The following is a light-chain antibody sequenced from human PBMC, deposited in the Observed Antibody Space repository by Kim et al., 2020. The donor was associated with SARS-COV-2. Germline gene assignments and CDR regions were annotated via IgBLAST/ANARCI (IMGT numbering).Light chain of an antibody. CDR1: HGISSW. Sequence: SSVRDRVTITCRASHGISSWLAWYQQKPGKAPKLLIYAAANLQSGVPSRFSGSGSGTDFTLTISSLQPEDFATYYCQQANSFPFTFGPGTKVDIE. V-gene: IGKV1-12*01. J-gene: IGKJ3*01. CDR3: QQANSFPFT. CDR2: AAA.